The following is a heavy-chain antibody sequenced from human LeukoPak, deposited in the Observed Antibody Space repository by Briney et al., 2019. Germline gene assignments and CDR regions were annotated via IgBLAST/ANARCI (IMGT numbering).Heavy chain of an antibody. CDR1: GFTFSSYA. J-gene: IGHJ1*01. Sequence: PGGSLRLSCAASGFTFSSYAMSWVRQAPGKGLEWVSAISGSGGSTYYADSVKGRFTISRDNSKNTLYLQMNSLRAEDTAVYYCAKEGDCTNGVCYIAEYFQHWGQGTLVTVSS. V-gene: IGHV3-23*01. CDR3: AKEGDCTNGVCYIAEYFQH. CDR2: ISGSGGST. D-gene: IGHD2-8*01.